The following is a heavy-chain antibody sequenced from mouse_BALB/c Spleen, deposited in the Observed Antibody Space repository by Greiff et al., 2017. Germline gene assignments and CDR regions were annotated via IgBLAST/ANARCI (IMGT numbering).Heavy chain of an antibody. D-gene: IGHD1-1*01. J-gene: IGHJ4*01. CDR3: ARRGLFAMDY. CDR2: ISNGGGST. CDR1: GFTFSSYT. V-gene: IGHV5-12-2*01. Sequence: EVKLEESGGGLVQPGGSLKLSCAASGFTFSSYTMSWVRQTPEKRLEWVAYISNGGGSTYYPDTVKGRFTISRDNAKNTLYLQMSSLKSEDTAMYYCARRGLFAMDYWGQGTSVTVSS.